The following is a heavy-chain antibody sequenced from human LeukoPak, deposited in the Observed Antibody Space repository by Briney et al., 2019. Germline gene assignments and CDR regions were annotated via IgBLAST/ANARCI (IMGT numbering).Heavy chain of an antibody. J-gene: IGHJ5*02. CDR2: IYYSGST. Sequence: SETLSLTCTVSGGSISSYYWSWIRQSPGKGLEWIGYIYYSGSTNYNPSLKSRVTISVDTSKNQFSLKLSSVTAADTAVYYCARGPYSSSRGYNWFDPWGQGTLVTVSS. V-gene: IGHV4-59*08. CDR3: ARGPYSSSRGYNWFDP. CDR1: GGSISSYY. D-gene: IGHD6-13*01.